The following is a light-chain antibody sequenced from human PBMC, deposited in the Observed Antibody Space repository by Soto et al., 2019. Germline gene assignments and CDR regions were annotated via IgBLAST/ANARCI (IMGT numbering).Light chain of an antibody. CDR2: EVN. J-gene: IGLJ1*01. CDR3: ISYAGSTNG. CDR1: SSDVGGYNY. V-gene: IGLV2-8*01. Sequence: QSALTQPPSASGSPGQSVAISCTGTSSDVGGYNYVSWYQQHPGKAPKLMIYEVNKRPSGVPDRFSGSKSGNTASLTVSCLQDEDEADDYCISYAGSTNGFGTETKVTDL.